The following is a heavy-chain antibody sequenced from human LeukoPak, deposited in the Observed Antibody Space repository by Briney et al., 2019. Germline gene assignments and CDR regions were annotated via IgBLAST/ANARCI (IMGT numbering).Heavy chain of an antibody. J-gene: IGHJ6*03. Sequence: TSETLSLTCTVSGGSISSHYWTWIRQSTVKGLEWIGDISNSGSTSYNPSLKSRVTISIDTSKNQFSLKLSSVTAADTAVYYCGRDALVGYFSYYYMDVWGKGTTVTVSS. CDR3: GRDALVGYFSYYYMDV. D-gene: IGHD2-15*01. CDR2: ISNSGST. CDR1: GGSISSHY. V-gene: IGHV4-59*11.